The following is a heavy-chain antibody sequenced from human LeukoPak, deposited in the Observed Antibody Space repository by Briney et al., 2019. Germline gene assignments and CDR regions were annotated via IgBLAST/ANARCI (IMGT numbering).Heavy chain of an antibody. CDR3: AGVPATNCSSTSCPFDY. CDR2: IYYSGST. J-gene: IGHJ4*02. D-gene: IGHD2-2*01. CDR1: GGSISSYY. Sequence: SETLSLTCTVSGGSISSYYWSWIRQPPGKGLEWIGYIYYSGSTNYNPSLKSRVTISVDTSKNQFSLKLSSVTAADTAVYYCAGVPATNCSSTSCPFDYWGQGTLVTVSS. V-gene: IGHV4-59*01.